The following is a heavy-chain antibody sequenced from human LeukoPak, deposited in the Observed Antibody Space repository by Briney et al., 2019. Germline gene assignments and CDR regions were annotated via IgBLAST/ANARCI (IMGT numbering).Heavy chain of an antibody. J-gene: IGHJ4*02. Sequence: GGSLRLSCAASGFTLSSYSMNWVRQAPGKGLEWVSYISSSSSTIYYADSVKGRFTISRDNAKNTLYLQVNNLRAEDTAVYYCARGPNSNWSGLDFWGQGTLLTVSS. V-gene: IGHV3-48*01. CDR2: ISSSSSTI. CDR3: ARGPNSNWSGLDF. D-gene: IGHD6-6*01. CDR1: GFTLSSYS.